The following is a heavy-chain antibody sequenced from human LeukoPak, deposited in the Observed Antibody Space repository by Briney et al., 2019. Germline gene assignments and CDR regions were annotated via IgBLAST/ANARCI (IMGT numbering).Heavy chain of an antibody. Sequence: GGSLKIPCKGSGYSFTCYWIGWVRQMPGKGLEWMGIIYPGDSDTRYSPSFQGQVTISADKSISTAYLQWSSLKASDTAMYYCARRTYYYDSVTGFDYWGQGTLVTVSS. D-gene: IGHD3-22*01. CDR1: GYSFTCYW. J-gene: IGHJ4*02. CDR3: ARRTYYYDSVTGFDY. V-gene: IGHV5-51*01. CDR2: IYPGDSDT.